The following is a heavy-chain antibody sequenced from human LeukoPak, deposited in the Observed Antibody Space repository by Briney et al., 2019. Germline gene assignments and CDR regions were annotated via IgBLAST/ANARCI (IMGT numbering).Heavy chain of an antibody. CDR2: IYYSGIT. Sequence: SETLSLXCTVSGGSISSSSYYWVWIRQPPGKGLEWIGSIYYSGITYYNPSLKSRVTISVDTSKNQFSLKLSSVTAADTAVYYCARRWGRGYPSGRPHWFDPWGQGTLVTVSS. CDR3: ARRWGRGYPSGRPHWFDP. J-gene: IGHJ5*02. V-gene: IGHV4-39*01. CDR1: GGSISSSSYY. D-gene: IGHD3-22*01.